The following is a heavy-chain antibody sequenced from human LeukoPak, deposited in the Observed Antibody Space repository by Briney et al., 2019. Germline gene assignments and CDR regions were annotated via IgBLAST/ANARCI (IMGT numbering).Heavy chain of an antibody. CDR3: ARDGVDTAMVTAFDY. D-gene: IGHD5-18*01. V-gene: IGHV4-39*07. J-gene: IGHJ4*02. Sequence: SETLSLTCTVSGGPISSSSYYWGWIRQPPGKGLEWIGSIYYSGSTYYNPSLKSRVTISVDTSKNQFSLKLSSVTAADTAVYYCARDGVDTAMVTAFDYWGQGTLVTVSS. CDR2: IYYSGST. CDR1: GGPISSSSYY.